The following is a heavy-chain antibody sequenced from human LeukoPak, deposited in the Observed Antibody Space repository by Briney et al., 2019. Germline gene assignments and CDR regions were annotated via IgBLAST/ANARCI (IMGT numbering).Heavy chain of an antibody. D-gene: IGHD5-12*01. Sequence: SVKVSCKASGGTFSSYAISWVRQAPGQGLEWMGRIIPILGIANYAQKFQGRVTITADKSTSKDYMELSSLRSEDTAVYYCARGAGIVATITDYYYGMDVWGQGTTVTVSS. V-gene: IGHV1-69*04. J-gene: IGHJ6*02. CDR1: GGTFSSYA. CDR3: ARGAGIVATITDYYYGMDV. CDR2: IIPILGIA.